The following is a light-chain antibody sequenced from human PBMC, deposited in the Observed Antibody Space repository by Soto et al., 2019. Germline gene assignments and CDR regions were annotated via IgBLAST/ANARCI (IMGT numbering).Light chain of an antibody. CDR3: QHRSNWPRT. CDR1: QTVGFY. V-gene: IGKV3-11*01. Sequence: EIVLTQSPVTLSLSPGERATLSCRASQTVGFYLAWYQQQPGQAPRLLIYDASKRATGVPARFSGSGSETDFTRTISSLEPEDSAVYYCQHRSNWPRTFGQGTKVEIK. CDR2: DAS. J-gene: IGKJ1*01.